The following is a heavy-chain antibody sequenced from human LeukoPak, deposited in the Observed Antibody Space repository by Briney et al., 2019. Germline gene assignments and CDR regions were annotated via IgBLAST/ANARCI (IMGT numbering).Heavy chain of an antibody. V-gene: IGHV4-59*01. Sequence: SETLSLTCTVSGGSISSYYWSWIRQPPGKGLEWIGYIYYSGSTNYNPSLKSRVTISVDTSKNQFSLKLSSVTAADTAVYYCARGLAPGWGYYHYYMDVWGKGTTVTISS. CDR1: GGSISSYY. D-gene: IGHD6-19*01. CDR2: IYYSGST. CDR3: ARGLAPGWGYYHYYMDV. J-gene: IGHJ6*03.